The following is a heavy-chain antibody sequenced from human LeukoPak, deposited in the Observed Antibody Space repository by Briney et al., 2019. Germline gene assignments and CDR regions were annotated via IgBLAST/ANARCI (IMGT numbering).Heavy chain of an antibody. J-gene: IGHJ4*02. CDR2: IYDSGST. Sequence: PSETLSLTCTVSGGSISSYYWSWIRQPPGKGLEWIGYIYDSGSTNYNPSLKSRVTISKDTSKNQFSLKLSSVTAADTAVYYCARDVPGSSWYDYWGQGTLVTVSS. D-gene: IGHD6-13*01. CDR3: ARDVPGSSWYDY. CDR1: GGSISSYY. V-gene: IGHV4-59*01.